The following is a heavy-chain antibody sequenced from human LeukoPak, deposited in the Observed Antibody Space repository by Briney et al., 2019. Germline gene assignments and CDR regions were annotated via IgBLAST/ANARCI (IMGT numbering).Heavy chain of an antibody. CDR2: INPNSGGT. CDR3: AREDRGSYRFDY. J-gene: IGHJ4*02. D-gene: IGHD1-26*01. V-gene: IGHV1-2*02. Sequence: ASVKVSCKTSGYTFTGYYMHWVRQAPGQGLEWMGWINPNSGGTNYAQKFQGRVTMTRDTSISTAYMELSRLRSDDTAVYYCAREDRGSYRFDYWGQGTLVTVSS. CDR1: GYTFTGYY.